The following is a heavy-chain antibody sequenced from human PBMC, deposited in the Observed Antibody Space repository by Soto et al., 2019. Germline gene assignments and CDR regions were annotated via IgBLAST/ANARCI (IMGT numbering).Heavy chain of an antibody. V-gene: IGHV4-4*02. CDR3: ARTSYYDSSGYYNMDV. Sequence: QVQLQESGPGLVKPSGTLSLTCAVSAGSISSSNWWTWVRQSPGKGLEWIGEIHHSGSTNYNPSLNSRVTISVDKSKNQFSRKLTSVTAADTADYYCARTSYYDSSGYYNMDVWGQGTTVTVSS. CDR2: IHHSGST. CDR1: AGSISSSNW. J-gene: IGHJ6*02. D-gene: IGHD3-22*01.